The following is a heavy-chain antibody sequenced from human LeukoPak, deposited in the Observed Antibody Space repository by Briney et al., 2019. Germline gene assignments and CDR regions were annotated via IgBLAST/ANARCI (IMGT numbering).Heavy chain of an antibody. CDR2: VKEDASET. J-gene: IGHJ4*02. CDR1: GFTFSDYW. CDR3: VRDGRSFDY. Sequence: GGSLRLSCLGSGFTFSDYWMSWVRQAPGKGPEWVANVKEDASETFYVDSVKGRFTISRDNAKSSLYLQMRSLRGEDTAVYYCVRDGRSFDYWGQGTLVTVSS. V-gene: IGHV3-7*01.